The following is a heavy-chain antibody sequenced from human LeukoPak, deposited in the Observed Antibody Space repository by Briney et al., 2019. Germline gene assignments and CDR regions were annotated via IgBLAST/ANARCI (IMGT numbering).Heavy chain of an antibody. J-gene: IGHJ4*02. Sequence: PGGSLRLSCAASGFTFSSYGMHWVRQAPGKGLEWVAFIRYDGSNKYYADSVKGRFTISRDNSKNTLYLQMNSLRAEDTAVYYCAKDPGDNSGYPNYFDYWGQGTLVTVSS. CDR1: GFTFSSYG. CDR2: IRYDGSNK. V-gene: IGHV3-30*02. CDR3: AKDPGDNSGYPNYFDY. D-gene: IGHD3-22*01.